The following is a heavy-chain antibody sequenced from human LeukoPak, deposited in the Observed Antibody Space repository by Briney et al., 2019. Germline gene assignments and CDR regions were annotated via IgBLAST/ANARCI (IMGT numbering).Heavy chain of an antibody. D-gene: IGHD5-12*01. J-gene: IGHJ6*02. Sequence: PGGSLRLSCAASGFTFSSYSMNWDRQAPGKGLEWVSSISSSSSYIYYADSVKGRFTISRDNAKNSLYLQMNSLRAEDTAVYYCARDFYVDIVEDYGMDVWGQGTTVTVSS. CDR2: ISSSSSYI. V-gene: IGHV3-21*01. CDR3: ARDFYVDIVEDYGMDV. CDR1: GFTFSSYS.